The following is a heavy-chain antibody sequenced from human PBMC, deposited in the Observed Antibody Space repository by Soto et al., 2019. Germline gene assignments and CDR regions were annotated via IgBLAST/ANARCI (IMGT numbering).Heavy chain of an antibody. V-gene: IGHV3-23*01. CDR2: ISGSGGST. CDR1: GFTFSSYA. J-gene: IGHJ6*02. Sequence: PGGSLRLSCAASGFTFSSYAMSWVRQAPGKGLEWVSAISGSGGSTYYADSVKGRFTISRDNSKNTLYLQMNSLRAEDTAVYYCAKDLSRYYFYYGTDVWGQGTTVTVSS. CDR3: AKDLSRYYFYYGTDV.